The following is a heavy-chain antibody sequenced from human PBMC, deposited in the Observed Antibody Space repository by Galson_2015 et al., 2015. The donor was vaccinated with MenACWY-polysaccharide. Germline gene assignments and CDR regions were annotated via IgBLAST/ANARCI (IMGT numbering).Heavy chain of an antibody. CDR3: ASQGIAVAGVIDY. CDR1: GDSVSSHGAA. V-gene: IGHV6-1*01. Sequence: CAISGDSVSSHGAAWNWIRQSPSRGLEWLGRTYYRSKWYKYYAASVKSRITINVDTSKNQFSLQLTSVTPEDTAMYYCASQGIAVAGVIDYWGQGILVTVSS. CDR2: TYYRSKWYK. D-gene: IGHD6-19*01. J-gene: IGHJ4*02.